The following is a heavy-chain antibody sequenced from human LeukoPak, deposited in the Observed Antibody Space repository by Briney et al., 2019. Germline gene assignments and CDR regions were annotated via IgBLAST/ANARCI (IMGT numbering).Heavy chain of an antibody. CDR3: ARDSTWIQDF. CDR1: GFTFSSYA. Sequence: GGSLRLSCAASGFTFSSYAMHWVRQAPGKGLEWVAVISYDGRNKYYADSVKGRITISRDNSKNTVYLQMNSLRGEDTAVYYCARDSTWIQDFWGQGTLVTVSS. J-gene: IGHJ4*02. CDR2: ISYDGRNK. D-gene: IGHD5-18*01. V-gene: IGHV3-30*04.